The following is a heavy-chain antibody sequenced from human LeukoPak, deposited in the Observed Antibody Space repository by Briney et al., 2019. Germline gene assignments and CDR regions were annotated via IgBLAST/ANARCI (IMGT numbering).Heavy chain of an antibody. CDR3: ARVFPYYYDSSGYFALPYWYFDL. V-gene: IGHV4-4*02. D-gene: IGHD3-22*01. J-gene: IGHJ2*01. CDR2: THHSGST. Sequence: SGTLSLTCAVSGDSISSSNWWNWVRQPPGKGLEWIGETHHSGSTHYNPSLKSGVTISVDKSKNQFSLKLSSVTAADTAVYYCARVFPYYYDSSGYFALPYWYFDLWGRGTLVTVSS. CDR1: GDSISSSNW.